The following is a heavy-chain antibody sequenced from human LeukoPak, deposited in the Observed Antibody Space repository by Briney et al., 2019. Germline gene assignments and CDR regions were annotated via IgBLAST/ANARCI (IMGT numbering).Heavy chain of an antibody. D-gene: IGHD1-26*01. V-gene: IGHV4-30-4*08. CDR3: ARDSGFSGSYYGKYYYYYYLDV. Sequence: SETLSLTCTVSSGSISSGDYYWSCIRQPPGRGLEWIGNIYYRGSTYYNPSLKSRVTISVATSKNQFYMKLISVPSADSAVYYCARDSGFSGSYYGKYYYYYYLDVWGKRTTVTVSS. CDR2: IYYRGST. J-gene: IGHJ6*03. CDR1: SGSISSGDYY.